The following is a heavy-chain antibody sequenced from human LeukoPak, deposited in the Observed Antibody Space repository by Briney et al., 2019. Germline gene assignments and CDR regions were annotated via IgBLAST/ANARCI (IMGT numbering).Heavy chain of an antibody. V-gene: IGHV3-30-3*01. J-gene: IGHJ4*02. D-gene: IGHD3-9*01. CDR1: GFTFSSYA. Sequence: GRSLRLSCAASGFTFSSYAMHWVRQAPGKGLEWVAVISYDGSNKHYADSVKGRFTISRDNSKNTLYLQMNSLRAEDTAVYYCARNVLRYFDWLLHKTYFDYWGQGTLVTVSS. CDR2: ISYDGSNK. CDR3: ARNVLRYFDWLLHKTYFDY.